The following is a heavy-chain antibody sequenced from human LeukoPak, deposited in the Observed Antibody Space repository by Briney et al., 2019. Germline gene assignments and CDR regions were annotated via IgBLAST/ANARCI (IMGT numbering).Heavy chain of an antibody. CDR1: GYTFTSYY. CDR2: INPSGVST. J-gene: IGHJ3*02. Sequence: ASVKVSCKASGYTFTSYYMHWVRQAPGQGLEWMGIINPSGVSTSYAQKFQGRVTMTRDTSTSTVYMELSSLRSEDTAVYYCARDRLEYSGSYTDAFDIWGQGTMVTVSS. CDR3: ARDRLEYSGSYTDAFDI. V-gene: IGHV1-46*01. D-gene: IGHD1-26*01.